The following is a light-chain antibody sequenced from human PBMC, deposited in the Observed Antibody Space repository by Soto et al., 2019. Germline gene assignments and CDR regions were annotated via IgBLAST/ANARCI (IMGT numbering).Light chain of an antibody. CDR3: QQYNNWHLIT. Sequence: EILMTQYPATLSGSPGERATLSCRASQSVSSNLAWYQQKPGQAPRLLIYGASTRATGIPARFSGSGSGTEFTLPISSLKPEDFAVYYCQQYNNWHLITFGHGTRLEIK. J-gene: IGKJ5*01. CDR2: GAS. CDR1: QSVSSN. V-gene: IGKV3-15*01.